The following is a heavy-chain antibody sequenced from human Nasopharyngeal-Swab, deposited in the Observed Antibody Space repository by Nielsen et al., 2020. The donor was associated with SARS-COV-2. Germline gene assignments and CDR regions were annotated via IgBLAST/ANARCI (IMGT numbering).Heavy chain of an antibody. V-gene: IGHV3-9*01. CDR3: VKDNLLRAFDL. D-gene: IGHD2-15*01. Sequence: GGSLRLSCAATGFTCDDYAIHWVRQAPGRGLEWVSGISWDSGNIGYADSVKGRFTISRDNAKNSLYLQMNSLRAEDTALYYCVKDNLLRAFDLWGQGTMVTVSS. CDR2: ISWDSGNI. CDR1: GFTCDDYA. J-gene: IGHJ3*01.